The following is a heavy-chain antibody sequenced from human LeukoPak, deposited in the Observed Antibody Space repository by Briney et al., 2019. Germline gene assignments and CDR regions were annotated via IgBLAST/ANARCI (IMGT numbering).Heavy chain of an antibody. V-gene: IGHV3-48*03. CDR3: ARDTYYDYVWGSYRKTDYFDY. CDR1: GFTFSSYE. D-gene: IGHD3-16*02. CDR2: ISSSGSTI. J-gene: IGHJ4*02. Sequence: GGSLRLSCAASGFTFSSYEMNWFRQAPGKGLEWVSYISSSGSTIYYADSVKGRFTISRDNAKNSLYLQMNSLRAEDTAVYYCARDTYYDYVWGSYRKTDYFDYWGQGTLVTVSS.